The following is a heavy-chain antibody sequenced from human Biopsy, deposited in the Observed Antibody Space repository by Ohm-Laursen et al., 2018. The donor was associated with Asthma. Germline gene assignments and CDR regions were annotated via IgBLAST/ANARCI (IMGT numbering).Heavy chain of an antibody. J-gene: IGHJ6*02. D-gene: IGHD3-10*01. CDR2: ISVYNGNT. CDR1: GYTFNSAG. Sequence: ASVKVSCKTSGYTFNSAGITWVRQAPGQGLEWMGWISVYNGNTKVAQKLQDRVTTITDTSTSTAYMELRSLRSDDTAVYFCARAVDYSHYYGTDVWGQGTTVTVS. V-gene: IGHV1-18*01. CDR3: ARAVDYSHYYGTDV.